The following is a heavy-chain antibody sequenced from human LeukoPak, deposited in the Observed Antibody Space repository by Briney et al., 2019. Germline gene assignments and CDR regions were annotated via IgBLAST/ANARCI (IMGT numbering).Heavy chain of an antibody. D-gene: IGHD3-3*01. CDR3: AKRTNEGLRCFDS. Sequence: PGGSLRLSCAASGFTFSSYAMSWVRQAPGKGLEWVSVISGSGGTTYHADSVKGRFTISRDNSKNTLYLQMNSLRAEDTAVYYCAKRTNEGLRCFDSWGQGTLVTVSS. J-gene: IGHJ4*02. V-gene: IGHV3-23*01. CDR2: ISGSGGTT. CDR1: GFTFSSYA.